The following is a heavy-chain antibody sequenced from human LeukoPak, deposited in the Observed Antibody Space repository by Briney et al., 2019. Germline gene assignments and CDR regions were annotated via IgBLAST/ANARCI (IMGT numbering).Heavy chain of an antibody. CDR2: ISSSSSTI. V-gene: IGHV3-48*01. CDR3: ARGGYDTYYYYYYYMDV. Sequence: GGSLRLSCAASGFTFSSCSMNWVRQAPGKGLEWVSYISSSSSTIYYADSVKGRFTISRDNAKNSLYLQMNSLRAEDTAVYYCARGGYDTYYYYYYYMDVWGKGTTVTVSS. D-gene: IGHD5-12*01. J-gene: IGHJ6*03. CDR1: GFTFSSCS.